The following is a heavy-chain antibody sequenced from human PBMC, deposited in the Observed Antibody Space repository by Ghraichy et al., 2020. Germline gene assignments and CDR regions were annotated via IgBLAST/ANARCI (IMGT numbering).Heavy chain of an antibody. V-gene: IGHV4-34*01. J-gene: IGHJ4*02. D-gene: IGHD5-12*01. CDR2: INESGGT. Sequence: SETRSLTCAVYGGSFNYYFWSWIRQPPGKGLEWIGEINESGGTKYNPSLKSRLTISVEPSKTHFSLRLTSVTAADTAVYYCARTPSKGGYGGLDYWYLDYWGQGTLVTVSP. CDR3: ARTPSKGGYGGLDYWYLDY. CDR1: GGSFNYYF.